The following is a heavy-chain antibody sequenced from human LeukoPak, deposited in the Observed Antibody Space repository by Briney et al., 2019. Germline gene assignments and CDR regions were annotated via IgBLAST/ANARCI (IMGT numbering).Heavy chain of an antibody. CDR2: IYPGDSDT. CDR3: ASTVVTNEGGADAFDI. V-gene: IGHV5-51*01. Sequence: GESLKISCKGSGYTFDTYWIGWVRQMPGKGLEWMGIIYPGDSDTKYRPSFQGQVTFSADKSISTAYLQWSSLKASDTAMYYCASTVVTNEGGADAFDIWGQGTMVTVSS. CDR1: GYTFDTYW. D-gene: IGHD4-23*01. J-gene: IGHJ3*02.